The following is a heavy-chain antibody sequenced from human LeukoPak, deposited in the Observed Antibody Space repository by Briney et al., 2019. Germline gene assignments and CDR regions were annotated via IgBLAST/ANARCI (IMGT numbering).Heavy chain of an antibody. Sequence: GGSLRLSCVPSGITFSNSALSWVRQAPGKGLEWVSTITKSGDQTHYADSVRGRFTISRDNSKNTLYLQMNSLRAEDTAVYYCARDRDSLLGLGDAFDIWGQGTMVTVSS. V-gene: IGHV3-23*01. J-gene: IGHJ3*02. CDR2: ITKSGDQT. CDR3: ARDRDSLLGLGDAFDI. D-gene: IGHD7-27*01. CDR1: GITFSNSA.